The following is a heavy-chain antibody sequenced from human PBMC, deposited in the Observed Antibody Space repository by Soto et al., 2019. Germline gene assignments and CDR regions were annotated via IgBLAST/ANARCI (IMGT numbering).Heavy chain of an antibody. Sequence: SETLSLTCAVSGHSMSSGFYYWVWIRHPPGKGLEWIGSMYHSGSTYYNPSLKSRVTMSVDTSKNQLSLKLTSLTAADTAVYYCARYGYSYSMRFFDKWGQGTRVTVSS. CDR3: ARYGYSYSMRFFDK. V-gene: IGHV4-38-2*01. CDR1: GHSMSSGFYY. CDR2: MYHSGST. J-gene: IGHJ4*02. D-gene: IGHD5-18*01.